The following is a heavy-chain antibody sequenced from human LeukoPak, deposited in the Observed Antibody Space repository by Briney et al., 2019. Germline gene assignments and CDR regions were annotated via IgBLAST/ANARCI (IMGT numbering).Heavy chain of an antibody. D-gene: IGHD2-2*01. CDR1: GFTFSNYW. J-gene: IGHJ4*02. V-gene: IGHV3-74*03. Sequence: PGGSLRLSCAASGFTFSNYWMHWVRQAPGKGLLWVARIDSDGGITAYADSVKGRFTISRHNAKNTLHLQINSLRAEDTAVYYCARGEIVVVPGYFDYWGQGTLVTVSS. CDR2: IDSDGGIT. CDR3: ARGEIVVVPGYFDY.